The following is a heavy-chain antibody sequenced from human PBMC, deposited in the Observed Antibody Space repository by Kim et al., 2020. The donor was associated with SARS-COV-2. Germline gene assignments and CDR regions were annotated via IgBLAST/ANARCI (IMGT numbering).Heavy chain of an antibody. D-gene: IGHD3-16*01. Sequence: SETLSLTCAVYGGSFSGYYWSWIRQPPGKGLEWIGEINHSGSTNYNPSLKSRVTISVDTSKNQFSLKLRSVTAADTAVYYCAHGWGLFGGAQGRWGQGTLVTVSS. CDR1: GGSFSGYY. CDR3: AHGWGLFGGAQGR. CDR2: INHSGST. V-gene: IGHV4-34*01. J-gene: IGHJ4*02.